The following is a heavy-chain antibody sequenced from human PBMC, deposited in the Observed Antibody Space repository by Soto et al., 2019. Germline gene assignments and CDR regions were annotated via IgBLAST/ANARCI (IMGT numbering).Heavy chain of an antibody. CDR3: AKGHCSSTSCYWNDYFDY. J-gene: IGHJ4*02. CDR1: GFTFSSYG. Sequence: GESLKISCAASGFTFSSYGMHWVRQAPGKGLEWVAVISYDGSNKYYADSVKGRFTISRDNSKNTLYLQMNSLRAEDTAVYYCAKGHCSSTSCYWNDYFDYWGQGTLVTVSS. V-gene: IGHV3-30*18. CDR2: ISYDGSNK. D-gene: IGHD2-2*01.